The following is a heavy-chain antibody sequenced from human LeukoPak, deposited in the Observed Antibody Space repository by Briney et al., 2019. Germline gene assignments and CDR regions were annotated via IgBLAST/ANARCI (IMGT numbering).Heavy chain of an antibody. V-gene: IGHV3-23*01. CDR1: GFTFIKYA. J-gene: IGHJ4*02. CDR3: GKDLGSSARYLDRVDY. Sequence: PGGSLRLSCEASGFTFIKYAMNWVRQAPGKGLEWVSAISGNSDRTYYADSVKGRFTISRDNSQNTLSLQMNSLRAEDTAVYYCGKDLGSSARYLDRVDYWGQGTLVTVSS. CDR2: ISGNSDRT. D-gene: IGHD2-2*01.